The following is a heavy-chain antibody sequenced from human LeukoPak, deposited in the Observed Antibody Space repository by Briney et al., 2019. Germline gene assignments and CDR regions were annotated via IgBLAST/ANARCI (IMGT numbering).Heavy chain of an antibody. Sequence: GGSLRLSCAASGFTFSSYSMNWVRQAPGKGLEWVSYISSSSSTIYYADSVKGRFTISRDNAKNSLCLQMNSLRAEDTAVSYCASYVVVVAAYYYMDVWGKGTTVTVSS. D-gene: IGHD2-15*01. CDR1: GFTFSSYS. J-gene: IGHJ6*03. CDR3: ASYVVVVAAYYYMDV. CDR2: ISSSSSTI. V-gene: IGHV3-48*01.